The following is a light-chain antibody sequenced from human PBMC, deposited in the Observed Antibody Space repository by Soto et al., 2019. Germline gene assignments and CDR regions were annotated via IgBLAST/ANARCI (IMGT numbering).Light chain of an antibody. CDR1: NSAVGGYQY. Sequence: QSVLTQPPSASGSLGQSITISCTGTNSAVGGYQYVSWYQQHPGKAPKLMIYEVSKRPSGVPDRFSGSKSGDTASLTVSGLQAEDEAHYYRSSYAGKVSFGGGTKLTVL. V-gene: IGLV2-8*01. J-gene: IGLJ2*01. CDR3: SSYAGKVS. CDR2: EVS.